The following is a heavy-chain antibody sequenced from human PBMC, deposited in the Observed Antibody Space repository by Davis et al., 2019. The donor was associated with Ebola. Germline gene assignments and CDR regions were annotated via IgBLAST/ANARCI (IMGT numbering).Heavy chain of an antibody. CDR1: GYTFTSYD. Sequence: SVKVSCKASGYTFTSYDINWVRQATGQGLEWMGGIIPIFGTANYAQKFQGRVTITADESTSTAYMELSSLRSEDTAVYYCARRYDISGYYGWYFDLWGRGTLVTVSS. J-gene: IGHJ2*01. D-gene: IGHD3-22*01. CDR3: ARRYDISGYYGWYFDL. CDR2: IIPIFGTA. V-gene: IGHV1-69*13.